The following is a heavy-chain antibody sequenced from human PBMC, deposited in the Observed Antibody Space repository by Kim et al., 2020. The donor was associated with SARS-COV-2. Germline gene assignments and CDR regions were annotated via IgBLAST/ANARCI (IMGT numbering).Heavy chain of an antibody. J-gene: IGHJ4*02. D-gene: IGHD3-22*01. Sequence: GRFTISRDNSKNTLYLQMGSLRAEDMAVYYCARGPSYYYDSRVRLPYYFDYWGQGTLVTVSS. CDR3: ARGPSYYYDSRVRLPYYFDY. V-gene: IGHV3-64*01.